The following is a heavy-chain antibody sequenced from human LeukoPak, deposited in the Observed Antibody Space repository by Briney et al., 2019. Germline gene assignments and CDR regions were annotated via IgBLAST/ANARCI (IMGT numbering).Heavy chain of an antibody. CDR2: IYYSRST. CDR1: EYSVSNGYS. D-gene: IGHD3-10*01. Sequence: SETLSLTCSVSEYSVSNGYSWDWIRQPPGKGLESIGSIYYSRSTYYSPSLKSRVTISVDTSKNQFSLKLTSVTAADTAVYYCARRKGFGEGYFDSWGQGTLVTVSS. CDR3: ARRKGFGEGYFDS. V-gene: IGHV4-38-2*02. J-gene: IGHJ4*02.